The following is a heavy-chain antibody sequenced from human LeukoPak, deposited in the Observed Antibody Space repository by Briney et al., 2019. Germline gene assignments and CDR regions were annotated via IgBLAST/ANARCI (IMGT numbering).Heavy chain of an antibody. J-gene: IGHJ6*02. CDR3: ARVRRYYYGMDV. CDR1: VYTLTDYY. V-gene: IGHV1-2*02. Sequence: ASVKVSCKASVYTLTDYYIHWVRQAPGQGLEWMGWMNPNSGDTNSAQSFQGRVTMTRETSISTAYMELSRLRFDDTAVYYCARVRRYYYGMDVWGQGTTVTVSS. CDR2: MNPNSGDT.